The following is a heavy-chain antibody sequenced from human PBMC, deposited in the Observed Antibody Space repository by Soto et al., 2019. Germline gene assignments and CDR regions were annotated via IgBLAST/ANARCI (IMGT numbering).Heavy chain of an antibody. J-gene: IGHJ4*01. Sequence: GGSLRLSCAASGFTFSRYEMNWIRQAPGKGLEWVSYISSSGSTIYYADSVKGRFTISRDNAKNSLYLQMNSLRAEDTAVYYCARDNTLIYSPPSFFDYWGHGXLVTVYS. D-gene: IGHD3-22*01. CDR3: ARDNTLIYSPPSFFDY. V-gene: IGHV3-48*03. CDR2: ISSSGSTI. CDR1: GFTFSRYE.